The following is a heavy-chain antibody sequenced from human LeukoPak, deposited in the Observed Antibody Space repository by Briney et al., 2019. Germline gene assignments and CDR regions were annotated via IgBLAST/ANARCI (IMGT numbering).Heavy chain of an antibody. CDR2: IYHSGST. Sequence: SETLSLTCTVSGGSISSGSYYWSWIRQPAGKGLEWIGSIYHSGSTYYNPSLKSRVTISVDTSKNQFSLKLSSVTAADTAVYYCARGGHDYGDYDPTFDYWGQGTLVTVSS. J-gene: IGHJ4*02. D-gene: IGHD4-17*01. V-gene: IGHV4-39*07. CDR3: ARGGHDYGDYDPTFDY. CDR1: GGSISSGSYY.